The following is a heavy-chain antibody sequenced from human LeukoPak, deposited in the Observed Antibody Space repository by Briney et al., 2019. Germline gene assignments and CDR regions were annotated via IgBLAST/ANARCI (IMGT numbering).Heavy chain of an antibody. J-gene: IGHJ4*02. CDR1: GGSISSYY. CDR2: IYYSGST. V-gene: IGHV4-59*12. D-gene: IGHD3-22*01. Sequence: PSETLSLTCTVSGGSISSYYWSWIRQPPGKGLEWIGYIYYSGSTNYNPSLKSRVTISVDKSKNQFSLKLSSVTAADTAVYYCARGEYYDSSGYFFDYWGQGTLVTVSS. CDR3: ARGEYYDSSGYFFDY.